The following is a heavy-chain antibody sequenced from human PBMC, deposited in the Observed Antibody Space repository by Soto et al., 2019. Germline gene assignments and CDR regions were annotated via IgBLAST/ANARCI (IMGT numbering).Heavy chain of an antibody. CDR2: IIPIFGTA. D-gene: IGHD3-10*01. CDR1: GGTFSSYA. J-gene: IGHJ4*02. CDR3: AREYYYGSGSYYMFDY. Sequence: QVQLVQSGAEVKKPGSSVKVSCKASGGTFSSYAISWVRQAPGQGLEWMGGIIPIFGTANYAQKFQGRVTITADESTSTAYMELSSLRSEDTAMYYCAREYYYGSGSYYMFDYWGQGTLVTVSS. V-gene: IGHV1-69*01.